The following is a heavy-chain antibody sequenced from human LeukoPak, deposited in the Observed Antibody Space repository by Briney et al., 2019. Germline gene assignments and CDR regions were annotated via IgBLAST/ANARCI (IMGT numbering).Heavy chain of an antibody. J-gene: IGHJ5*02. CDR1: GFTFSSYS. D-gene: IGHD2-2*01. CDR3: ARGVVPAGTTWFDP. Sequence: SGGSLRLSCAASGFTFSSYSMNWVRQAPGKGLEWVSSISSSSSYIYYADSVKGRFTISRDNAKNSLYLQMNSLRAEDTAVYYCARGVVPAGTTWFDPWGQGTLVTVSS. V-gene: IGHV3-21*01. CDR2: ISSSSSYI.